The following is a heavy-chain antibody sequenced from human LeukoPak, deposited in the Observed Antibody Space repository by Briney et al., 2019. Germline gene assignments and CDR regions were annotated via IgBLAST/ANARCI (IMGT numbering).Heavy chain of an antibody. V-gene: IGHV4-4*07. J-gene: IGHJ5*02. D-gene: IGHD5-24*01. CDR3: ARESRTVQMATSMHGHWFDP. Sequence: SETLSLTCAVYGGSFSGYYWSWIRQPAGKGPEWIGRIYTSGITAYNPSLESRVTISIDTSKNQFSLRLYSVTAADTAVYYCARESRTVQMATSMHGHWFDPWGQGTLVTVSS. CDR2: IYTSGIT. CDR1: GGSFSGYY.